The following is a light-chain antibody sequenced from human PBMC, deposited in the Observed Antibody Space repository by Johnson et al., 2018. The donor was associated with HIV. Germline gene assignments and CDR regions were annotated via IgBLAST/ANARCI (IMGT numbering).Light chain of an antibody. CDR1: SSNIGNNY. Sequence: QSVLTQPPSVSAAPGQKVTISCSGSSSNIGNNYVSWYQQLPGTAPKLVIYDNNKRPSGIPDRFSGSKSGTSATLGITGLQTGDEADYYCGTWDSRLSAEVFGTGTKVTVL. CDR3: GTWDSRLSAEV. CDR2: DNN. V-gene: IGLV1-51*01. J-gene: IGLJ1*01.